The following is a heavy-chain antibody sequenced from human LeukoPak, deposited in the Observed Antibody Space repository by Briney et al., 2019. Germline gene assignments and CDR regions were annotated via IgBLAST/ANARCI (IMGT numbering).Heavy chain of an antibody. CDR1: GFTFSSFW. D-gene: IGHD3-22*01. CDR2: INHDGSGT. CDR3: VRDWGYDSSGYWQKYFDS. V-gene: IGHV3-74*01. Sequence: GGSLRLSCAAPGFTFSSFWMHWVRQAPGKGLVWVSRINHDGSGTNYADSVKGRFTMSRDNAKNTLYLQMNSLRAEDTAVYYCVRDWGYDSSGYWQKYFDSWGQGTLVTVSS. J-gene: IGHJ4*02.